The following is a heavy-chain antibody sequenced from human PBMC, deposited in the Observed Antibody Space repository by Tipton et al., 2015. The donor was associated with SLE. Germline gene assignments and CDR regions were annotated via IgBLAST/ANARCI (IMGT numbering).Heavy chain of an antibody. Sequence: QLVQSGPEVKKPGASVKVACKTSGYTFAGYYIHWVRQAPGQGLEWMGWTNPIRGDTTYAQKFQGRVTMTRDTSVTTAYMELSRLTSDDTAVYYCARVPGLPFFDFWGQGTMVTVSS. CDR3: ARVPGLPFFDF. CDR2: TNPIRGDT. J-gene: IGHJ4*02. V-gene: IGHV1-2*02. CDR1: GYTFAGYY.